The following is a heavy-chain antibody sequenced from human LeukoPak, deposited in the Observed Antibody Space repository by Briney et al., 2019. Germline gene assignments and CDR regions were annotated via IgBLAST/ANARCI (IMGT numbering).Heavy chain of an antibody. D-gene: IGHD2-21*01. J-gene: IGHJ4*02. CDR2: IYNSGRT. V-gene: IGHV4-59*01. CDR3: ARVGARTFGHIYFDF. Sequence: SETLSLTCTVSGGSISDYYWSWIRQPPGKGLEWIGYIYNSGRTNYNPSLKSRVTISVDTSKDQFSLKLSSVTAADTAVYYCARVGARTFGHIYFDFWGQGTLVTVSS. CDR1: GGSISDYY.